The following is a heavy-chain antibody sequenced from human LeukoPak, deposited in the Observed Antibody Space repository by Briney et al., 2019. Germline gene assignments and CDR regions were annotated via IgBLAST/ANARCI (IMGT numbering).Heavy chain of an antibody. CDR3: ARSDSSHDFWSGYYFDY. D-gene: IGHD3-3*01. CDR2: IYSGGST. J-gene: IGHJ4*02. V-gene: IGHV3-53*01. CDR1: GFTVSSNY. Sequence: GGSLRLSCAASGFTVSSNYMSWVRQAPGKGLEWVSVIYSGGSTYYADSVKGRFTISRDNSKNTLYLQMNSLRAEDTAVYYCARSDSSHDFWSGYYFDYWGQGTLVTVSS.